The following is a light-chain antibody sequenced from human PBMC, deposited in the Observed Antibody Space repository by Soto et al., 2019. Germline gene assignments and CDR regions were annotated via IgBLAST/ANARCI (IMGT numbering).Light chain of an antibody. V-gene: IGKV3-11*01. Sequence: IVLTQRPGTLSLSPGERATLSCRASQSVNNFLAWYQQRPGQAPRLLMYEASNRATGVPARFSGSGSGTDFTLTISSLEPEDFAIYYCQQRRNWPPTFGQGTKVDIK. J-gene: IGKJ1*01. CDR3: QQRRNWPPT. CDR2: EAS. CDR1: QSVNNF.